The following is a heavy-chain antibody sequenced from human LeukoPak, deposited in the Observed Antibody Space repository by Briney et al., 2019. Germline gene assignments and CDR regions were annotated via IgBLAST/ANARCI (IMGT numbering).Heavy chain of an antibody. CDR1: GFAFNKYW. CDR3: AKTDSTTPNLLDV. V-gene: IGHV3-74*03. D-gene: IGHD1-14*01. J-gene: IGHJ6*02. Sequence: PGGSLRLSCAASGFAFNKYWVHWVRQVPGKGLVWVSRINGDGSSTMYADSVKGRFTISRDNAKNTLYLQMNSLRAEDTAVYYCAKTDSTTPNLLDVWGQGTTVTVSS. CDR2: INGDGSST.